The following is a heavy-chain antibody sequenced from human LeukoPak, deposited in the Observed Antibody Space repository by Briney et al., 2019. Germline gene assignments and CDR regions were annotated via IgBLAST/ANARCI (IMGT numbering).Heavy chain of an antibody. V-gene: IGHV4-39*07. J-gene: IGHJ4*02. D-gene: IGHD6-19*01. CDR1: GDSISLSFYY. CDR2: VYHSGTT. CDR3: ARGTLYRGWSYYLDF. Sequence: SETLSLTCSVSGDSISLSFYYWGWIRQPPGKALEWIGSVYHSGTTSYNPSLKSRVTISVDKSKNHFSLRLRSVTAADTAMYYCARGTLYRGWSYYLDFWGQGSQVTVSS.